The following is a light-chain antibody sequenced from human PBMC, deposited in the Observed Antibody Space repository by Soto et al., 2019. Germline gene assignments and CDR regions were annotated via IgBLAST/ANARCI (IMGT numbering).Light chain of an antibody. V-gene: IGKV3-11*01. J-gene: IGKJ5*01. CDR3: QQRSNWPPIT. Sequence: PATLSLSPGERVTLSCRASQSVSNYLAWYQQKPGQAPRLLIYDASNRATGIPARFSGSGSGTDFTLTISSLEPEDFAVYYCQQRSNWPPITFGQGTRLEIK. CDR1: QSVSNY. CDR2: DAS.